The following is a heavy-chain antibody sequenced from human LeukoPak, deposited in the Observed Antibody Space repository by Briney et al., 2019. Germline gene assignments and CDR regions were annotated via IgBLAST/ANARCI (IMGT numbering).Heavy chain of an antibody. CDR2: IYYSGST. CDR3: ARHGGGYCSSTSCSISPFDY. J-gene: IGHJ4*02. CDR1: GGSISSYY. D-gene: IGHD2-2*01. Sequence: PSETLSLTYTVSGGSISSYYWSWIRQPPGKGLEWIGYIYYSGSTNYNPSLKSRVTISVDTSKNQFSLKLSSVTAADTAVYYCARHGGGYCSSTSCSISPFDYWGQGTLVTVSS. V-gene: IGHV4-59*08.